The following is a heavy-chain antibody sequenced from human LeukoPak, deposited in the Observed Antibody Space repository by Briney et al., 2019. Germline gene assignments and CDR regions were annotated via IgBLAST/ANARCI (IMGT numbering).Heavy chain of an antibody. Sequence: GGSLRLSCAASGFTFDSYGMHWVRQAPGKGLEWVAVISYDGSNKYYTDSVKGRFTISRDNSKNTLYLQMNSLRAEDTAVYYCARESAGSDYWGQGTLVTVSS. D-gene: IGHD6-13*01. CDR1: GFTFDSYG. V-gene: IGHV3-30*03. J-gene: IGHJ4*02. CDR3: ARESAGSDY. CDR2: ISYDGSNK.